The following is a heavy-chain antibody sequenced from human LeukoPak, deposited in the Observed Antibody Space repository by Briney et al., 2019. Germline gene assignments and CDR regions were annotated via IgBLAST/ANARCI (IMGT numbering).Heavy chain of an antibody. D-gene: IGHD6-19*01. J-gene: IGHJ4*02. V-gene: IGHV1-24*01. Sequence: ASVKVCCKVSGYTLTELSMHWVRQAPGKGLEWMGGFDPEDGETIYAQKFQGRVTMTEDTSTDTAYMELSSLRSEDTAVYYCATLVGSGWGVYFDYWGQGTLVTVSS. CDR3: ATLVGSGWGVYFDY. CDR2: FDPEDGET. CDR1: GYTLTELS.